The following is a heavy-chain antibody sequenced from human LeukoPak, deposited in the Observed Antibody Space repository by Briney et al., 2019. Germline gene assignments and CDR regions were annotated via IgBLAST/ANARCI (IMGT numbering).Heavy chain of an antibody. Sequence: SETLSLTCTVSGYSISSGYYWGWIRQPPGKGLEWIGSMFHSGNTYYNPSLKSRATISLDTAKNQFSLKLSSVTAADTAVYYCARLGYGSGSPFDYWGQGTLVTVSS. CDR3: ARLGYGSGSPFDY. CDR2: MFHSGNT. D-gene: IGHD3-10*01. CDR1: GYSISSGYY. V-gene: IGHV4-38-2*02. J-gene: IGHJ4*02.